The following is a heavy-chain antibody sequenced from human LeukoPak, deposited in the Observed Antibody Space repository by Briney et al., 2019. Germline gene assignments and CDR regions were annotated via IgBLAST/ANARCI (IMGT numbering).Heavy chain of an antibody. CDR3: ARARARAIFGVVSIPINYYYYYMDV. Sequence: HPGGSLRLSXAASGFTFSSYWMHWVCQAPGKGLVWVSRINSDGSSTSYADSVKGRFTISRDNAKNTLYLQMNSLRAEDTAVYYCARARARAIFGVVSIPINYYYYYMDVWGKGTTVTVSS. V-gene: IGHV3-74*01. CDR2: INSDGSST. CDR1: GFTFSSYW. D-gene: IGHD3-3*01. J-gene: IGHJ6*03.